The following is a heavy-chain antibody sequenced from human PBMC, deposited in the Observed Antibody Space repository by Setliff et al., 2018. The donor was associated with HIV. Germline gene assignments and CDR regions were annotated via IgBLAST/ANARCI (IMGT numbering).Heavy chain of an antibody. CDR2: IYTSRGT. CDR1: GGSISGYH. CDR3: ARVQMAYAAFDV. V-gene: IGHV4-4*09. J-gene: IGHJ3*01. D-gene: IGHD4-17*01. Sequence: ASETLSLTCTVSGGSISGYHWNWLRQTPGKGLEWIGYIYTSRGTNYNHSLRTRVIISVDTSNQFSLKLSSVTAADTAVYYCARVQMAYAAFDVWGQGTMVTVSS.